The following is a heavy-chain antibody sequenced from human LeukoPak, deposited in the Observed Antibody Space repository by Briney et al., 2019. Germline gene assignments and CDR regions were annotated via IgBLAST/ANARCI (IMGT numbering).Heavy chain of an antibody. D-gene: IGHD6-13*01. Sequence: GGSLRLSCAASGFTFSSYAMSWVRQAPGKGLEWVAVISYDGSNKYYADSVKGRFTISRDNSKNTLYLQMNSLRAEDTAVYYCAKDVVAAAGTQWGQGTLVTVSS. J-gene: IGHJ4*02. CDR2: ISYDGSNK. V-gene: IGHV3-30*18. CDR3: AKDVVAAAGTQ. CDR1: GFTFSSYA.